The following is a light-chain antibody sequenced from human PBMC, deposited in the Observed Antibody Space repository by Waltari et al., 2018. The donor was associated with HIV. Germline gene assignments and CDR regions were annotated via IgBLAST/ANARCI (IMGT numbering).Light chain of an antibody. V-gene: IGKV4-1*01. J-gene: IGKJ2*01. CDR1: QSVLYSSKNKNY. CDR3: QQYYFPPRT. CDR2: WAS. Sequence: DIVMTQSPDSLAVSLGERDTITCTSTQSVLYSSKNKNYLAWYQQKPGQPPKLLIYWASTRDSGVPDRFSGSGSGTDFTLTISSLQAEDVAVYDCQQYYFPPRTFGQGTKLEIK.